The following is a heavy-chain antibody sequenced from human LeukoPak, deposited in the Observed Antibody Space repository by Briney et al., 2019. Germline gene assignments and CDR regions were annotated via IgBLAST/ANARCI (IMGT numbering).Heavy chain of an antibody. Sequence: GGSLRLSCAASGFTFSSYSMNWVRQAPGKGLEWVSSISSSSSYIYYVDSVKGRFTISRDNAKNSLYLQMNSLRAEDTAVYYCVRLSRSSDYWGQGTLVTVSS. J-gene: IGHJ4*02. CDR2: ISSSSSYI. CDR3: VRLSRSSDY. D-gene: IGHD6-13*01. V-gene: IGHV3-21*01. CDR1: GFTFSSYS.